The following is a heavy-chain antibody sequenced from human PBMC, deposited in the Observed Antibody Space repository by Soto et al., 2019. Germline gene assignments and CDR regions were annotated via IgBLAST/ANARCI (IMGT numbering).Heavy chain of an antibody. CDR1: GGTFSSYA. V-gene: IGHV1-69*13. D-gene: IGHD6-13*01. CDR3: ARGPSRSSWLIPSYYYYGMDV. Sequence: VKVSCKASGGTFSSYAISWVRQAPGQGLEWMGGIIPIFGTANYAQKFQGRVTITADESTSTAYMELSSLRSEDTAVYYCARGPSRSSWLIPSYYYYGMDVWGQGTTVTVSS. J-gene: IGHJ6*02. CDR2: IIPIFGTA.